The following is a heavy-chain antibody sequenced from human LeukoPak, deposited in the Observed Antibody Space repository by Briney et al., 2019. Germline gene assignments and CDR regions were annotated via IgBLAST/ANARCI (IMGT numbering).Heavy chain of an antibody. Sequence: GGSLRLSCAASGFIVSNTYMTWVRQAPGKGLEGVSVIHNDGSTYYADSVKGRFTLSRDNSKNMLFLRMNSLRVEDTAVYFCARLARDYWGQGTLVSVSS. CDR2: IHNDGST. D-gene: IGHD3-16*01. CDR3: ARLARDY. J-gene: IGHJ4*02. CDR1: GFIVSNTY. V-gene: IGHV3-53*01.